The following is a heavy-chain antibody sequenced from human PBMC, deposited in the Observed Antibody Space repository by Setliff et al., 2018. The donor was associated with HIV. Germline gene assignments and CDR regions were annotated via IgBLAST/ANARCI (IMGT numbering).Heavy chain of an antibody. Sequence: GGSLRLSCVASGFTFSNYAMNWVRQAPGKGLEWVSGISWNSGNIGYADSVKGRFTISRDNANNFLYLQMDSLKTEDMALYYCAKGRPTTRDAFDVWGQGTMVTVSS. CDR1: GFTFSNYA. D-gene: IGHD1-1*01. CDR3: AKGRPTTRDAFDV. J-gene: IGHJ3*01. V-gene: IGHV3-9*03. CDR2: ISWNSGNI.